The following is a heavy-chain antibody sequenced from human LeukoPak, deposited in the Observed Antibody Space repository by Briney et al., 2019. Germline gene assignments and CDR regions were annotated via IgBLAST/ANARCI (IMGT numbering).Heavy chain of an antibody. D-gene: IGHD1-1*01. CDR2: LYYNMRT. V-gene: IGHV4-39*01. J-gene: IGHJ5*02. CDR3: ARHGRRGPGTTFSGSSWFDP. CDR1: GGSISSSSYY. Sequence: SETLSLTCTVSGGSISSSSYYWGWIRQPPGKGREWIGTLYYNMRTYYNPSLKSRVPTSVETPKNQSYLKLTAVAAGDTDVYYCARHGRRGPGTTFSGSSWFDPWGRGTVDTVCS.